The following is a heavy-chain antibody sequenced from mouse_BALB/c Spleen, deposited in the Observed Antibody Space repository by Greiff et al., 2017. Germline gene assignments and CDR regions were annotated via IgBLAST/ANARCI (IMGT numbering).Heavy chain of an antibody. CDR3: ARGGRGSSPLWYFDV. CDR1: GFTFSSYA. Sequence: EVKVEESGGGLVKPGGSLKLSCAASGFTFSSYAMSWVRQTPEKRLEWVASISSGGSTYYPDSVKGRFTISRDNARNILYLQMSSLRSEDTAMYYCARGGRGSSPLWYFDVWGAGTTVTVSS. V-gene: IGHV5-6-5*01. CDR2: ISSGGST. D-gene: IGHD1-1*01. J-gene: IGHJ1*01.